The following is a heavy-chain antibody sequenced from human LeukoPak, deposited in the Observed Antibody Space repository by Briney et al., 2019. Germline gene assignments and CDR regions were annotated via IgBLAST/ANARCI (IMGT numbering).Heavy chain of an antibody. CDR1: GFTFSSYA. V-gene: IGHV3-23*01. Sequence: GLSLRLSCAASGFTFSSYAMSWVRQAPGQGLEWVSAISGRGGSTYYADSVKGRFTISRDNSKNALYLQMNSLRAEDTAVYYCAKDQSTLKTTVNYWGQGTLVTVSS. CDR2: ISGRGGST. J-gene: IGHJ4*02. D-gene: IGHD4-17*01. CDR3: AKDQSTLKTTVNY.